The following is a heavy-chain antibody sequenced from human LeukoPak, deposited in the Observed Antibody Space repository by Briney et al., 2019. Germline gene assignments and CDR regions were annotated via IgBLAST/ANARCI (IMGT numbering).Heavy chain of an antibody. V-gene: IGHV3-23*01. CDR1: GFTFSSYA. CDR2: ISDSGGST. CDR3: ANGLNVPDY. J-gene: IGHJ4*02. Sequence: PGGSLRLSCAASGFTFSSYAMSWVRQAPGKGLEWVSSISDSGGSTYYADSVQGRFTISRDNSKNTVFLQMNSLRAGDTAIYYCANGLNVPDYWGQGTLVTVSS. D-gene: IGHD3/OR15-3a*01.